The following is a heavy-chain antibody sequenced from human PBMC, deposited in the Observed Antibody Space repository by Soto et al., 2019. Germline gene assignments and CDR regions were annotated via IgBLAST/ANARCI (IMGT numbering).Heavy chain of an antibody. J-gene: IGHJ6*02. Sequence: QVQLVQSGAEVKKPGSSVMVSCKASGGTFSSYAISWVRQAPGQGLEWMGGFIPIFGAADYAQNFQGRVTIAADESTSTAYMELSSLRTEDKAVDYCARPRDKYYYNGMDVWGQGTTVTVSS. CDR3: ARPRDKYYYNGMDV. V-gene: IGHV1-69*12. CDR1: GGTFSSYA. D-gene: IGHD3-10*01. CDR2: FIPIFGAA.